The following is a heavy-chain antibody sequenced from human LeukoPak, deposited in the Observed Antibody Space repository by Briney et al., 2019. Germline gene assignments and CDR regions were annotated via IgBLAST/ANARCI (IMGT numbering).Heavy chain of an antibody. D-gene: IGHD2-15*01. Sequence: GASVKVSCKASGYTFAAYYMHWVRQAPGQGLEWMGWSDTNSGATNHAQQFQGRLTTTTDTSIGTAYTELRNLISDDTGVYYCATEPFSAAGSCYVQSVASWGPGTLVTVSS. CDR2: SDTNSGAT. CDR1: GYTFAAYY. J-gene: IGHJ4*02. CDR3: ATEPFSAAGSCYVQSVAS. V-gene: IGHV1-2*02.